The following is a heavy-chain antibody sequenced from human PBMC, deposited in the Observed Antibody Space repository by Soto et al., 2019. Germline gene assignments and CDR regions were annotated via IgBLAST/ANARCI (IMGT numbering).Heavy chain of an antibody. CDR1: GGTFSSYA. CDR3: ARDKVSAYYYDSSGQLYGYFQH. J-gene: IGHJ1*01. V-gene: IGHV1-69*13. D-gene: IGHD3-22*01. Sequence: ASVKVSCKASGGTFSSYAISWVRQAPGQGLEWMGGIIPIFGIANYAQKFQGRVTITADESTSTAYMELSSLRSEDTAVYYCARDKVSAYYYDSSGQLYGYFQHWGQGTLVTVSS. CDR2: IIPIFGIA.